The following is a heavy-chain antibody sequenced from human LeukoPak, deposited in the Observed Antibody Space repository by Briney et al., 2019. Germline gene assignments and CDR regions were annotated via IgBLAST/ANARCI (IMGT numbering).Heavy chain of an antibody. CDR3: ARDSGTVGPFEY. V-gene: IGHV4-59*01. CDR1: GGSISSYY. Sequence: PSETLSLTCTVSGGSISSYYWSWIRQPPGKGLEWIGYIYSSGSTNYNPSLKSRLTISVDASKNQFSLDLSSVTAADTAVYYCARDSGTVGPFEYWGQGTLVTVSS. D-gene: IGHD1/OR15-1a*01. J-gene: IGHJ4*02. CDR2: IYSSGST.